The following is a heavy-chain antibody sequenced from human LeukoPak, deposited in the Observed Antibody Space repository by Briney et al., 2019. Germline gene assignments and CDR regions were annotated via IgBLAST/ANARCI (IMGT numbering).Heavy chain of an antibody. D-gene: IGHD1-26*01. CDR3: ARDHGSEKRGDI. V-gene: IGHV4-30-2*01. CDR1: GGSISSGGYY. CDR2: IYHSGST. J-gene: IGHJ3*02. Sequence: SETLSLACTVSGGSISSGGYYWSWIRQPPGKGLEWIGYIYHSGSTYYNPSLKSRVSISVDRSKNRFSLKLSSVTATDTAVYYCARDHGSEKRGDIWGQGTMVTVSS.